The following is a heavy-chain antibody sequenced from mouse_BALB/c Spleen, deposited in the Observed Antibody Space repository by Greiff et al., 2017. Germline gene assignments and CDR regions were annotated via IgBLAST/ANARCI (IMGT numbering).Heavy chain of an antibody. D-gene: IGHD1-1*01. Sequence: EVQLQQSGAELVRSGASVKLSCTASGFNIKDYYMHWVKQRPEQGLEWIGWIDPENGDTEYAPKFQGKATMTADTSSNTAYLQLSSLTSEDTAVYDCNGGEELLPWFAYWGQGTLVTVSA. CDR1: GFNIKDYY. CDR3: NGGEELLPWFAY. V-gene: IGHV14-4*02. J-gene: IGHJ3*01. CDR2: IDPENGDT.